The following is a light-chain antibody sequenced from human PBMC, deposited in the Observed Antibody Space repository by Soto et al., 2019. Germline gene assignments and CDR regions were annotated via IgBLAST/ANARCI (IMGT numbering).Light chain of an antibody. CDR2: DAS. CDR1: QRISNG. V-gene: IGKV1-5*01. J-gene: IGKJ5*01. CDR3: QQSYKMPS. Sequence: DIQMTQSPSTLSAFIGDRVTITCRASQRISNGLAWYQQKPGKAPRLVIYDASSLEGGVPSRFSGSGSGTEFTLTISSLEPEDFGTYYCQQSYKMPSFGQGTRLEIK.